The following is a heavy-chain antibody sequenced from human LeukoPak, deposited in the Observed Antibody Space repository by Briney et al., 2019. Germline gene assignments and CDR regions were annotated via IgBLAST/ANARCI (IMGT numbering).Heavy chain of an antibody. CDR1: GFTFSSYA. V-gene: IGHV3-30*04. Sequence: GGSLRLSCAASGFTFSSYAMHWVRQAPGKGLEWVAVISYDGSNKYYADSVKGRFTISRDNSKNTLYLQMNSLRAEDTAVYYCARSPSGSYQFDYWGQGTLVTVSS. CDR2: ISYDGSNK. J-gene: IGHJ4*02. CDR3: ARSPSGSYQFDY. D-gene: IGHD1-26*01.